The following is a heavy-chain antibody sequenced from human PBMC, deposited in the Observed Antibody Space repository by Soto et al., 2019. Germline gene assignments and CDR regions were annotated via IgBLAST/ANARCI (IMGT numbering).Heavy chain of an antibody. V-gene: IGHV2-26*01. CDR3: AWGLYMVRGVIAYYYGMDV. CDR1: GFSLSNARMG. J-gene: IGHJ6*02. Sequence: SGPTLVNPTETLTLTCTVSGFSLSNARMGVSWIRQPPVKALEWLAHIFSNDEKSYSTSLKSRLTISKDTSKTQVVLTMTNMDPVDTATYYCAWGLYMVRGVIAYYYGMDVWGQGTTVTVSS. CDR2: IFSNDEK. D-gene: IGHD3-10*01.